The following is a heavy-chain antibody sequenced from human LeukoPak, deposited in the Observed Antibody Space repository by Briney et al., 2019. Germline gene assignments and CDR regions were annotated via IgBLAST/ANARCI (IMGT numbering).Heavy chain of an antibody. J-gene: IGHJ4*02. CDR2: IKQDGSEK. Sequence: PGGSLRLSCAASGFTFSNYWMTWVRQAPGKGLEWGANIKQDGSEKYYVDSVKGRFTISRDYAKNSLFLQMNSLRAEDTAVYYCARSGKWEPYDYWGQGTLVTVSS. V-gene: IGHV3-7*01. CDR3: ARSGKWEPYDY. CDR1: GFTFSNYW. D-gene: IGHD1-26*01.